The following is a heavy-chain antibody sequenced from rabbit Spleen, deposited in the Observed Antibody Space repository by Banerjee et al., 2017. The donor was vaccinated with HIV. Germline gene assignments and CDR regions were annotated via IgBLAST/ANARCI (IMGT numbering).Heavy chain of an antibody. Sequence: QSLEESGGDLVKPEGSLTLTCTASGFSFSSSYYMCWVRQAPGKGLEWISCIAGSSSDFTYSATWAKGRFTISKTSSTTVTLQMTSLTAADTATYFCARDTGSSFSSYGMDLWGQGTLVTVS. J-gene: IGHJ6*01. D-gene: IGHD8-1*01. CDR2: IAGSSSDFT. V-gene: IGHV1S40*01. CDR1: GFSFSSSYY. CDR3: ARDTGSSFSSYGMDL.